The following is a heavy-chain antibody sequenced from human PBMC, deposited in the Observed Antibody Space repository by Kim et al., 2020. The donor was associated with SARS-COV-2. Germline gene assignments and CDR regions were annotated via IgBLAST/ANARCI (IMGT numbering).Heavy chain of an antibody. Sequence: ASVKVSCKASGYTFTSYYMHWVRQAPGQGLEWMGIINPSGGSTSYAQKFQGRVTMTRDTSTSTVYMELSSLRSEDTAVYYCASSYCSSTSCYTGWFDPWGQGTLVTVSS. CDR3: ASSYCSSTSCYTGWFDP. CDR1: GYTFTSYY. J-gene: IGHJ5*02. CDR2: INPSGGST. D-gene: IGHD2-2*02. V-gene: IGHV1-46*01.